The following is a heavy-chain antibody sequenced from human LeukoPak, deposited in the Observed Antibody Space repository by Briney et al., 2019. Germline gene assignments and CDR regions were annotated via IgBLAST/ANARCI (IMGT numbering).Heavy chain of an antibody. Sequence: GGSLRLSCAASGFTFSSYWMYWVRQAPGKGLVWVSRINDSGSSTIYADSVKGRFTISRDNAKNTLYLQMNGLRAEDTAVYYCARGGSTGAFDYWGQGTLVTVSS. D-gene: IGHD7-27*01. CDR1: GFTFSSYW. J-gene: IGHJ4*02. CDR3: ARGGSTGAFDY. CDR2: INDSGSST. V-gene: IGHV3-74*01.